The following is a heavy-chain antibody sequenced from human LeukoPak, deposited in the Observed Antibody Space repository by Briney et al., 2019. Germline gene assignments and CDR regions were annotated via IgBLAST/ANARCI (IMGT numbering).Heavy chain of an antibody. CDR3: ARDAAGLFDY. CDR2: IYSGGST. V-gene: IGHV3-NL1*01. Sequence: GRSLTLSCAASGVSFSSYGMHWVRQAPGKGLEWVSVIYSGGSTYYADSVKGRFTISRDNSKNTLYLQMNSLRAEDTAVYYCARDAAGLFDYWGQGTLVTVSS. CDR1: GVSFSSYG. D-gene: IGHD6-13*01. J-gene: IGHJ4*02.